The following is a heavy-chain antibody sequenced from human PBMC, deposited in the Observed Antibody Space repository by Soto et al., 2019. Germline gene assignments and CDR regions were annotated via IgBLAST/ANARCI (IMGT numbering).Heavy chain of an antibody. D-gene: IGHD6-13*01. J-gene: IGHJ6*02. CDR3: ARDRSGRWYGRGYHYYGMDV. CDR1: GFSLSDSY. V-gene: IGHV3-11*01. Sequence: QVQLVESGGGLVRPGGSLRLSCAASGFSLSDSYMSWIRQAPGKGLEWVSYIDSSGSTIYHADSVKGRFIISRDNTKNSLYLQMNSLRVEDTAVYYCARDRSGRWYGRGYHYYGMDVWGQGTTVTVSS. CDR2: IDSSGSTI.